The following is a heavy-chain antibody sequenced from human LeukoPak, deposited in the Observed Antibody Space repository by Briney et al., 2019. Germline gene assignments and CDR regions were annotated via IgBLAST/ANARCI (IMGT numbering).Heavy chain of an antibody. D-gene: IGHD5-18*01. J-gene: IGHJ4*02. CDR1: GFTVSSNY. V-gene: IGHV3-53*01. Sequence: GGSLRLSCAASGFTVSSNYMIWVRQAPGKGLEWVSVIYSGGSTYYADSVKDRLTISRDNSKNTLYLQMNSLGAEETAVYYCARVFPEVTHFDYWGQGTLVTVSS. CDR3: ARVFPEVTHFDY. CDR2: IYSGGST.